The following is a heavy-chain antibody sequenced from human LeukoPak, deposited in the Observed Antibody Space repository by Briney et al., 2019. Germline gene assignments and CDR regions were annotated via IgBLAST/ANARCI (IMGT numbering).Heavy chain of an antibody. CDR2: IRHSDSNT. CDR1: GFTFSSSD. D-gene: IGHD1-1*01. J-gene: IGHJ6*03. V-gene: IGHV3-23*05. CDR3: AKRGNPTVGHHYLDV. Sequence: PGGSLRLSCAASGFTFSSSDMSWVRQAPGSGLEWVSSIRHSDSNTYYADSEMGRFTISRDNSKNTRYLQMNSLSAEDTAVYYCAKRGNPTVGHHYLDVWGKGTTVSVSS.